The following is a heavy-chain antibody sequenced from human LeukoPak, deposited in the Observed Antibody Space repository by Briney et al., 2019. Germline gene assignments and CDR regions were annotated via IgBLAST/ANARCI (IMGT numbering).Heavy chain of an antibody. V-gene: IGHV4-4*07. Sequence: SETLSLTCTVSGGSISSYYWSWIRQPAGKGLEWIGRIYTSGSTNYNPSLKSRVTMSVDTSKNQFSLKLSSVTAADTAVYYCARDIGMITFGGVIVAIGGPDAFDIWGQRTMVTVSS. J-gene: IGHJ3*02. D-gene: IGHD3-16*02. CDR3: ARDIGMITFGGVIVAIGGPDAFDI. CDR1: GGSISSYY. CDR2: IYTSGST.